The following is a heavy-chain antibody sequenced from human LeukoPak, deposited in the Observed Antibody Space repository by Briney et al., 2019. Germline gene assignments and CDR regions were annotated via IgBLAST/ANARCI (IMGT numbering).Heavy chain of an antibody. J-gene: IGHJ6*04. Sequence: SETLSLTCTVSGGSISSSSYYWGWIRQPPGKGLEWIGSIYYSGSTYYNPSLKSRVTITVDTSKNQFSLKLSSVTAADTAVYYCARLEHFGVELPYLMDVWGKGTTVTVSS. V-gene: IGHV4-39*01. CDR2: IYYSGST. CDR1: GGSISSSSYY. CDR3: ARLEHFGVELPYLMDV. D-gene: IGHD3-3*01.